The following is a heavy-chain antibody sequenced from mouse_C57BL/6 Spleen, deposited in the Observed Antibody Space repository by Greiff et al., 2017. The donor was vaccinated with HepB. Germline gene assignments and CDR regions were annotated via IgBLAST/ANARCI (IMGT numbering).Heavy chain of an antibody. Sequence: VQRVESGPGLVQPSQSLSITCTVSGFSLTSYGVHWVRQSPGKGLEWLGVIWSGGSTDYNAAFISRLSISKDNSKSQVFFKMNSLQADGTAIYYCARKGDYGSSAWFAYWGQGTLVTVSA. V-gene: IGHV2-2*01. D-gene: IGHD1-1*01. CDR1: GFSLTSYG. CDR3: ARKGDYGSSAWFAY. CDR2: IWSGGST. J-gene: IGHJ3*01.